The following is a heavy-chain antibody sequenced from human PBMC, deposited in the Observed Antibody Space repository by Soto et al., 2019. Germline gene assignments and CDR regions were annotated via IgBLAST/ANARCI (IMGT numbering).Heavy chain of an antibody. CDR2: IYWDDSK. Sequence: QITLKESGPTLVRPTQTLTLTCAFSGFSLSTSGVGVGWIRQPPGKALAWLAVIYWDDSKHYSPSLRSRLTITKDTSKNQVVLTMTNMDPIDTVTYYCAHKGPEDWPLDYWGQGTLVTVSS. D-gene: IGHD3-9*01. J-gene: IGHJ4*02. V-gene: IGHV2-5*02. CDR1: GFSLSTSGVG. CDR3: AHKGPEDWPLDY.